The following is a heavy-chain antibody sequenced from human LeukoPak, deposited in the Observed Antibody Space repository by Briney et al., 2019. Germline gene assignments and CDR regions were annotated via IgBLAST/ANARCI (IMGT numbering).Heavy chain of an antibody. Sequence: SQTLSLTCTVSGGSISSGDYYWSWIRQPPGKGLEWIGYIYYSGSTYYNPSLKSRVTISVDTSKNQFSLKLSSVTAADTAVYYCARDLGYYYDSSGYSSEGLTRENAFDIWGQGTMVTVSP. CDR3: ARDLGYYYDSSGYSSEGLTRENAFDI. D-gene: IGHD3-22*01. V-gene: IGHV4-30-4*01. CDR1: GGSISSGDYY. J-gene: IGHJ3*02. CDR2: IYYSGST.